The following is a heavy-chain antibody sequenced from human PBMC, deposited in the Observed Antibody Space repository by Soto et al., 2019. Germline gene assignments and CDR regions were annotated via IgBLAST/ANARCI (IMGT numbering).Heavy chain of an antibody. D-gene: IGHD2-15*01. J-gene: IGHJ3*02. CDR2: ISGSGGST. CDR1: GFTFSSYA. Sequence: GGSLRLSCAASGFTFSSYAMSWVRQAPGKGLEWVSAISGSGGSTYYADSVKGRFTISRDNSKNTLYLQMNSLRAEDTAVYYCAKDIVVVVAARLDAFDIWGQGTMVTVSS. V-gene: IGHV3-23*01. CDR3: AKDIVVVVAARLDAFDI.